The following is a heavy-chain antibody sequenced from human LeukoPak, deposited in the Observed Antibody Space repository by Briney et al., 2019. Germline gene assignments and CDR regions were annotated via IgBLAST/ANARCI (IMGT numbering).Heavy chain of an antibody. CDR1: GGSISSYY. CDR2: IYTSGST. J-gene: IGHJ5*02. D-gene: IGHD1-7*01. Sequence: PSETLSLTCTVSGGSISSYYWSWIRQPAGKGLEWIGRIYTSGSTYYNPSLKSRVTISVDTSKNQFSLKLSSVTAADTAVYYCARRDTNWNSNNWFDPWGQGTLVTVSS. CDR3: ARRDTNWNSNNWFDP. V-gene: IGHV4-4*07.